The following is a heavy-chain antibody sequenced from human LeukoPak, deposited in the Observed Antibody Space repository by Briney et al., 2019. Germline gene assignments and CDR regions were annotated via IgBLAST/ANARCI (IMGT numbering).Heavy chain of an antibody. V-gene: IGHV4-34*01. J-gene: IGHJ3*02. CDR2: INHSGIT. CDR3: ARTDDGGNSPRRAFDI. Sequence: SETLSLTCAVYGGSFCGFYLSWIRQPPGKGVEWIGEINHSGITNYNPSLKSRVTISVDTSKNQFSLKLSSVTAADTAVYYCARTDDGGNSPRRAFDIWGQGIMVTVSS. CDR1: GGSFCGFY. D-gene: IGHD4-23*01.